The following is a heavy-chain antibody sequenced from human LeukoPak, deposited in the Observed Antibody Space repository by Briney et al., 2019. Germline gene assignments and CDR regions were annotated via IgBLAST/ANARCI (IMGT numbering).Heavy chain of an antibody. Sequence: SETLSLTCTVSGGSISSYYWSWIRQPPGKGQEWIGYIYYSGSTNYNPSLKSRVTISVDTSKNQFSLKLSSVTAADTAVYYCATLHYYAYWYFDLWGRGTLVTVSS. V-gene: IGHV4-59*08. CDR2: IYYSGST. J-gene: IGHJ2*01. D-gene: IGHD3-10*01. CDR1: GGSISSYY. CDR3: ATLHYYAYWYFDL.